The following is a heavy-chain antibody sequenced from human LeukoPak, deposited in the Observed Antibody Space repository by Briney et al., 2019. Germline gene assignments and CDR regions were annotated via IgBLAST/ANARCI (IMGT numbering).Heavy chain of an antibody. V-gene: IGHV1-24*01. CDR2: FDPEDGEDGET. Sequence: ASVKVSCKVSGYSLLEVAMHWVRQAPGKGLEWVGSFDPEDGEDGETHYAQKLQGRVTMTEDASTDTAYMELNSLRSEDTAVYYGAMTDRYAGRPFDYWGQGTLVTVSS. CDR3: AMTDRYAGRPFDY. CDR1: GYSLLEVA. D-gene: IGHD5-12*01. J-gene: IGHJ4*02.